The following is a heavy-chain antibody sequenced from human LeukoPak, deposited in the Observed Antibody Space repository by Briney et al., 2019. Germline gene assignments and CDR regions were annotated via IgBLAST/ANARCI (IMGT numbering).Heavy chain of an antibody. CDR1: GGSISSSSYY. V-gene: IGHV4-39*01. J-gene: IGHJ4*02. D-gene: IGHD3-16*02. Sequence: ASETLSLTCTVSGGSISSSSYYWGWIRQPPGKGLEWIGSIYYSGSTYYNPSLQSRVTISVDTSKNQFSLKLSSVTAADTAVYYCARTFGGVIVYFDYWGQGTLDTASS. CDR2: IYYSGST. CDR3: ARTFGGVIVYFDY.